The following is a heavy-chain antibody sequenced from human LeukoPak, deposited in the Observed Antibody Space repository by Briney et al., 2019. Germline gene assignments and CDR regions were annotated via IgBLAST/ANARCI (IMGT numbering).Heavy chain of an antibody. CDR3: AKPNRSGSPYDAFDI. D-gene: IGHD3-10*01. J-gene: IGHJ3*02. V-gene: IGHV4-59*04. CDR2: IYYSGST. CDR1: GGSISGFY. Sequence: SETLSLTCTVSGGSISGFYWSWIRQPPGKGLEWIGSIYYSGSTYYNPSLKSRVTISVDTSKNQFSLKLSSVTAADTAVYYCAKPNRSGSPYDAFDIWGQGTMVTVSS.